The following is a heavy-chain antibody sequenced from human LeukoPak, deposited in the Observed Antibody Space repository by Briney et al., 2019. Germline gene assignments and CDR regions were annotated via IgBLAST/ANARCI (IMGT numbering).Heavy chain of an antibody. Sequence: PSETLSLTCTVSGGSISSYYWSWIRQPAGKGLEWIGRIYTSGSTNYNPSLKSRVTMSVDTSKNQFSQKLSSVTAADTAVYYCARDGAGYSSSWYVGGGYFDYWGQGTLVTVSS. V-gene: IGHV4-4*07. D-gene: IGHD6-13*01. CDR1: GGSISSYY. J-gene: IGHJ4*02. CDR2: IYTSGST. CDR3: ARDGAGYSSSWYVGGGYFDY.